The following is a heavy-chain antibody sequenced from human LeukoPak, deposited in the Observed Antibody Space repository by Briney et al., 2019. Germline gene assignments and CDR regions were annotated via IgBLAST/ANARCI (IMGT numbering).Heavy chain of an antibody. CDR3: ARERWGSPDY. CDR2: INPGGNTI. CDR1: GFTFSDYY. V-gene: IGHV3-11*01. Sequence: PGESLRLSCAASGFTFSDYYMSWIRQAPGKGLEWVSYINPGGNTIYHADSVKGRFTISRDNSKSSLYLRMNSLRAEDTAVYYCARERWGSPDYWGQGTLVTVSS. D-gene: IGHD5-24*01. J-gene: IGHJ4*02.